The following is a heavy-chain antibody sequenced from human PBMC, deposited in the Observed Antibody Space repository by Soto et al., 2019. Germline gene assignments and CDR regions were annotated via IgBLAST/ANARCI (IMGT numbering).Heavy chain of an antibody. J-gene: IGHJ3*02. CDR3: AKATATSGGAFEI. Sequence: PWGSLRLSCAVSGFICISYDISFFRQAPGKGLEWVSTILVGGSTHYEDSVKGRFTISRDTSKNTVYLQMNSLTAGDTAFYYCAKATATSGGAFEIYGQGTMVTVSS. CDR1: GFICISYD. V-gene: IGHV3-23*01. CDR2: ILVGGST. D-gene: IGHD1-1*01.